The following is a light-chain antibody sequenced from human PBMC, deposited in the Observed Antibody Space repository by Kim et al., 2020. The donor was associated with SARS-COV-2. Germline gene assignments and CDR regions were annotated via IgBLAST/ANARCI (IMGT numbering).Light chain of an antibody. CDR2: YGA. J-gene: IGKJ4*01. V-gene: IGKV3-15*01. CDR3: CQHNNWSPLT. CDR1: QTLSTK. Sequence: DIVMTQSPATLSVSPGERATLSCRASQTLSTKFSWYHQKPPRAPPLLIIYGATRTTSIPANCIGSSAGTAVTPTTIRLQAADVVVYYCCQHNNWSPLTFGEGTKVDIK.